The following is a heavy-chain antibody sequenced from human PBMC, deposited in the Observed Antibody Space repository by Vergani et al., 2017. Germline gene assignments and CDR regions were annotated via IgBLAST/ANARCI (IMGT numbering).Heavy chain of an antibody. D-gene: IGHD3-9*01. V-gene: IGHV4-59*01. Sequence: QVQLQESGPGLVKPSETLSLTCTVSGGSISSYYWSWIRQPPGKGLEWIGYIYYSGSTNYNPSLKSRVTISVDTSTNQFSLKLSSVTAADTAVYYCARGPPYYDILTGYYRDNWFDPWGQGTLVTVSS. CDR1: GGSISSYY. CDR2: IYYSGST. CDR3: ARGPPYYDILTGYYRDNWFDP. J-gene: IGHJ5*02.